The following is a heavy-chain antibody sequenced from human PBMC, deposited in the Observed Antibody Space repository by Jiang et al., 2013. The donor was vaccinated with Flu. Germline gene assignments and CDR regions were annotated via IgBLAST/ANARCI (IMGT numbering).Heavy chain of an antibody. CDR3: ARDLYSGYARGRNVRPFDY. D-gene: IGHD5-12*01. CDR1: SAA. CDR2: TYYRSKWYN. Sequence: SAAWNWIRQSPSRGLEWLGRTYYRSKWYNDYAVSVKSRITINPDTSKNQFSLQLNSVTPEDTAVYYCARDLYSGYARGRNVRPFDYWGQGTLVTVSS. J-gene: IGHJ4*02. V-gene: IGHV6-1*01.